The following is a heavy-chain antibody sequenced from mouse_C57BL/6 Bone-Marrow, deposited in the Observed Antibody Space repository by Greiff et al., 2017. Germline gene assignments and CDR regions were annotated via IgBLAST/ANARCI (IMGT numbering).Heavy chain of an antibody. CDR2: IDPENGDT. V-gene: IGHV14-4*01. D-gene: IGHD2-3*01. CDR1: GFNITDDY. CDR3: TPDGYPFAY. J-gene: IGHJ3*01. Sequence: VQLQQSGAELVRPGASVKLSCTASGFNITDDYMHWVKQRPEQGLEWIGWIDPENGDTEYASKFQGKATITADTSSNTAYPQLSSLTSEATAVYYCTPDGYPFAYWGQGTLVTVSA.